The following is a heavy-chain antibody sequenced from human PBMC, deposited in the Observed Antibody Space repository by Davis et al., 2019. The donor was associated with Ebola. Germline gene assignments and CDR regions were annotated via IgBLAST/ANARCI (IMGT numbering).Heavy chain of an antibody. D-gene: IGHD6-13*01. Sequence: PGGSLRLSCAASGFTFSSYAMHWVRQAPGKGLEWVAVISYDGSNKYYADSVKGRFTISGDNSKNTLFLQMNSLRREDTALYYCARALRSSWHNFDYWGQGTLVTVSS. V-gene: IGHV3-30*04. CDR3: ARALRSSWHNFDY. CDR1: GFTFSSYA. J-gene: IGHJ4*02. CDR2: ISYDGSNK.